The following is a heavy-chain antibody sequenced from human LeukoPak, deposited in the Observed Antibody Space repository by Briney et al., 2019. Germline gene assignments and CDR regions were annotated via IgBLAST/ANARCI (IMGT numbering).Heavy chain of an antibody. Sequence: PSETLSLTCTVSGGSISSSSYYWGWIRQPPAKGLEWIGNIYYSGSTYYNPSLKSRVTMSVDMAKNQFSLKLSSVTAADTAVYYCARRNVVVPAAMARAFDIWGQGTMVTVS. J-gene: IGHJ3*02. CDR3: ARRNVVVPAAMARAFDI. CDR2: IYYSGST. V-gene: IGHV4-39*01. CDR1: GGSISSSSYY. D-gene: IGHD2-2*01.